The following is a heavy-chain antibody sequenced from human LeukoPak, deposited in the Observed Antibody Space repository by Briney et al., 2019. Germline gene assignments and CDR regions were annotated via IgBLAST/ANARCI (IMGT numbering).Heavy chain of an antibody. CDR1: GGSISSYY. V-gene: IGHV4-4*09. CDR2: IYTSGST. Sequence: EPSETLSLTCTVSGGSISSYYWSWTRQPPGKGLEWIGYIYTSGSTNYNPSLKSRVTISVDTSKNQFSLKLSSVTAADTAVYYCARLSGGWLFDYWGQGTLVTVSS. J-gene: IGHJ4*02. D-gene: IGHD1-26*01. CDR3: ARLSGGWLFDY.